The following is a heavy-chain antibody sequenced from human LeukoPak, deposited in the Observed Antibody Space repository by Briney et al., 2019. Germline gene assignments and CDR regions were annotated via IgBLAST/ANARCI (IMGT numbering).Heavy chain of an antibody. CDR1: GYTFTGYY. V-gene: IGHV1-2*02. D-gene: IGHD6-19*01. CDR3: ARDLPYSSGWYGYYYYYYGMDV. J-gene: IGHJ6*02. Sequence: ASVKVSCKASGYTFTGYYMHWVRQAPGQGLEWMGWINPNSGGTNYAQKFQGRVTMTRDTSISTAYMELSRLRSDDTAVYYCARDLPYSSGWYGYYYYYYGMDVWGQGTTVTVSS. CDR2: INPNSGGT.